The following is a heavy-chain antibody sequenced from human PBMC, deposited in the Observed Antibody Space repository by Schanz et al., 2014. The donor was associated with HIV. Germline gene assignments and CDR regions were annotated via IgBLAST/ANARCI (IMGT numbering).Heavy chain of an antibody. CDR1: GFTFSGYA. D-gene: IGHD3-10*01. V-gene: IGHV3-66*01. CDR3: VRETPSGVDYFDY. CDR2: IYSGGST. Sequence: EVQLLESGGGLVQPGGSLRLSCEVSGFTFSGYAMSWVRQAPGKGLEWVSVIYSGGSTYYTDSVKGRFTISRDNAKNSLFLQMNSLRAEDTAVYYCVRETPSGVDYFDYWGQGSLVTVSS. J-gene: IGHJ4*02.